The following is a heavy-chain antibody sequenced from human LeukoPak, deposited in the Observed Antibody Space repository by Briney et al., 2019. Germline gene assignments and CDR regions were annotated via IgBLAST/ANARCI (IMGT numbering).Heavy chain of an antibody. CDR3: ARDSFVPWFGEPNDAFDI. D-gene: IGHD3-10*01. J-gene: IGHJ3*02. CDR2: MKVDGSDI. V-gene: IGHV3-7*01. CDR1: GFTFTNDF. Sequence: GGSLRLSCAASGFTFTNDFMTWVRQAPGKGLEWVANMKVDGSDIHYVDSVKGRFTISSDNARNSLYLQMNSLRAEDTAVYYCARDSFVPWFGEPNDAFDIWGQGTMVTVSS.